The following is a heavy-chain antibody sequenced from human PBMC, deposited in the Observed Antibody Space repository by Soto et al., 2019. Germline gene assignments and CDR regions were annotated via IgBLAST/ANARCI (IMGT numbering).Heavy chain of an antibody. CDR3: ARDGYSSSWYWFVP. D-gene: IGHD6-13*01. J-gene: IGHJ5*02. CDR2: INAGNGNT. V-gene: IGHV1-3*01. Sequence: ASVKLSCKASGYTFTSYSMHWVRQAPGQRLEWMGWINAGNGNTKYSQKFQGRVTITRDTSASTAYMELSSLRSEDAAVYYCARDGYSSSWYWFVPWGQGTLVTVSS. CDR1: GYTFTSYS.